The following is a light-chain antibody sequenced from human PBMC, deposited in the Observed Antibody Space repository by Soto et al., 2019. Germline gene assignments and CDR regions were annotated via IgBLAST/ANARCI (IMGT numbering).Light chain of an antibody. CDR1: SSDVGGYNY. CDR3: SSYTSSSTLDV. CDR2: DVS. V-gene: IGLV2-14*03. J-gene: IGLJ1*01. Sequence: QSALTQPASVSGSPGQSITISCTGTSSDVGGYNYVSWCQQHPGKAPKLMIYDVSNRPSGVSNRFSGSKSGNTASLTISGLQAEDEGDYYCSSYTSSSTLDVFGTGTKLTVL.